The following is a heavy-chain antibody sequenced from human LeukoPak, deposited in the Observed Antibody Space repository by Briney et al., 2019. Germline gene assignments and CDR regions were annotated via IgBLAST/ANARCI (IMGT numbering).Heavy chain of an antibody. V-gene: IGHV1-69*13. D-gene: IGHD6-13*01. J-gene: IGHJ4*02. Sequence: GASVKVSCKASGGTFSSYAISWVRQAPGQGLEWMGGIISIFGTANYAQKFQGRVTITADESTGTAYMELSSLRSEDTAVYYCARETTRGSSWDYWGQGTLVTVSS. CDR1: GGTFSSYA. CDR2: IISIFGTA. CDR3: ARETTRGSSWDY.